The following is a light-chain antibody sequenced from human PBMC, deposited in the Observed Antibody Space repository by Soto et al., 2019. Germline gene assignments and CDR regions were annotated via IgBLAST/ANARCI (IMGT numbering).Light chain of an antibody. V-gene: IGLV2-14*01. CDR2: EVS. CDR1: SSDVGGYNY. Sequence: QSVPTQPASVSGSPGQSIAISCTGTSSDVGGYNYVSWYQQHPGKAPKLMIYEVSNRPSGVSNRFSGSKSGNTASLIISGLQAEDEADYYCSSYTSSRPLVFGTGTKLTVL. CDR3: SSYTSSRPLV. J-gene: IGLJ1*01.